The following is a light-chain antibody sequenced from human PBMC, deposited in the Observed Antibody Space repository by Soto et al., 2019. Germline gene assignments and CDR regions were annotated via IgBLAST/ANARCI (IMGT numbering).Light chain of an antibody. V-gene: IGKV3-11*01. CDR1: QSVSSY. J-gene: IGKJ1*01. Sequence: EIVLTQSPAILSMSPGERATLSCRASQSVSSYFAWYQQKPGQAPRLLIYDASNRATGATARVSGSGSGTDFTLTISSLEPEDFAVYYCQQRRYWDVTFGQRTKVEIK. CDR2: DAS. CDR3: QQRRYWDVT.